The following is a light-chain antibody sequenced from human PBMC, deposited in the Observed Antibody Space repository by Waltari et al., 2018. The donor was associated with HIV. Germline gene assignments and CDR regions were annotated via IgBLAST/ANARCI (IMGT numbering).Light chain of an antibody. Sequence: EIVMPQSPATLSVSPGERATLSCRASQSVSSNLAWYQQKPGQAPRLLIYGASTRATGIPARFSGSGSGTEFTLTISSLQSEDFAVYYCQQYNNWPPGDTFGQGTKLEIK. CDR3: QQYNNWPPGDT. CDR1: QSVSSN. CDR2: GAS. V-gene: IGKV3-15*01. J-gene: IGKJ2*01.